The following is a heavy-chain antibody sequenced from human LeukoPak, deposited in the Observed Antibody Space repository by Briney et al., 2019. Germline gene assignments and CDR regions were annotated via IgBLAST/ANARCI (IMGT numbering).Heavy chain of an antibody. CDR1: GFTFSDYY. CDR3: ARSGYSSGWGALDY. J-gene: IGHJ4*02. D-gene: IGHD6-19*01. CDR2: ISSSSSYT. Sequence: PGGSLRLSCAASGFTFSDYYMSWIRQAPGKGLEWVSYISSSSSYTNYADSLKGRFNLSRDNAKNSLYLQMNSLRAEDTAMYYCARSGYSSGWGALDYWGQGTLVTVPS. V-gene: IGHV3-11*03.